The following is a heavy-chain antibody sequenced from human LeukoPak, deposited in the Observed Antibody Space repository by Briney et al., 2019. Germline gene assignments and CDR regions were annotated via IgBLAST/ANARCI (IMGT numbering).Heavy chain of an antibody. D-gene: IGHD6-6*01. V-gene: IGHV3-53*01. CDR3: ARVSAARFYAFDI. CDR2: IYSGGST. CDR1: GFTVSSNY. Sequence: QSGGSLRLSCAASGFTVSSNYMSWVRQAPGKGLEWVSVIYSGGSTYYADSVKGRFTISRDNSKNTLYHQMNSLRAEDTAVYYCARVSAARFYAFDIWGQGTMVTVSS. J-gene: IGHJ3*02.